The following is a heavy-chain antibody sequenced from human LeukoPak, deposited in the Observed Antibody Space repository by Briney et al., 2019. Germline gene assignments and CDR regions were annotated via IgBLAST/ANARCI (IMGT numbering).Heavy chain of an antibody. CDR3: AKDPIAVAGSTYFDY. Sequence: PGGSLRLSCAASGFTFSSYAMSWVRRAPGKGLEWVSAISGSGGSTYYADSVKGRFTISRDNSKNTLGTLYLQMNSLSAEDTAVYYCAKDPIAVAGSTYFDYWGQGTLVTVSS. CDR1: GFTFSSYA. V-gene: IGHV3-23*01. CDR2: ISGSGGST. J-gene: IGHJ4*02. D-gene: IGHD6-19*01.